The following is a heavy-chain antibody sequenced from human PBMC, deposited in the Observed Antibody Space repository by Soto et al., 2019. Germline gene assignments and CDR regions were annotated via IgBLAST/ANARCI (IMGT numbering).Heavy chain of an antibody. CDR1: GYSFTSYA. CDR3: AREHYFWSHYCFDI. V-gene: IGHV1-3*01. CDR2: INAGNGNT. D-gene: IGHD3-3*01. Sequence: QVQLVQSGAEVQKPGASVKVSCKASGYSFTSYAIQWVRQAPGQRLEWMGWINAGNGNTKYSQNLQGRVTITRDTSASTAYMELSSLRSEDTAVYYCAREHYFWSHYCFDIWGQGTLVTVSS. J-gene: IGHJ4*02.